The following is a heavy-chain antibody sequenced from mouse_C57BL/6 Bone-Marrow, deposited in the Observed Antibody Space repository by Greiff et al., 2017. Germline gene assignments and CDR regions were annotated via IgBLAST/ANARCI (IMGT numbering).Heavy chain of an antibody. D-gene: IGHD1-1*01. Sequence: QVQLQQSGPGLVQPSQSLSITCTVSGFSLTSYGVHWVRQSPGKGLEWLGVIWRGGSTDYNAAFISRLSISTDNSKSQVFVKMNSLQADDTAIYYCARNHYYGSSCRWLAYGGRGTLVTVSA. CDR1: GFSLTSYG. V-gene: IGHV2-2*01. CDR2: IWRGGST. J-gene: IGHJ3*01. CDR3: ARNHYYGSSCRWLAY.